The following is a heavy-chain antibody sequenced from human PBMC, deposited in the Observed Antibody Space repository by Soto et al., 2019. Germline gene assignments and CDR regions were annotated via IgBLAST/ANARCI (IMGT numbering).Heavy chain of an antibody. Sequence: GESLKISCKGSGYSFTSYWIGWVRQMPGKGLEWMGIIYPGDSETRYSPSFQGQVTISGDKSISTAYLQWSSLKASDTAIYYCARLVAAAASSSYYYGMGVWGQGTTVTVSS. CDR1: GYSFTSYW. D-gene: IGHD6-13*01. CDR3: ARLVAAAASSSYYYGMGV. J-gene: IGHJ6*02. V-gene: IGHV5-51*01. CDR2: IYPGDSET.